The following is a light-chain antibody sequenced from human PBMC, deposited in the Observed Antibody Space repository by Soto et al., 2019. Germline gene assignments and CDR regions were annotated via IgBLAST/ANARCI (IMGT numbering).Light chain of an antibody. V-gene: IGLV2-8*01. J-gene: IGLJ2*01. CDR2: EVS. Sequence: QSALTQPPSASGSPGQSVTISCTGTSSDVGGYNYVSWYQQHPGKVPKLMIYEVSKRPSGVPNRFSGSKSGNTASLTVSGLQAEHEADYYCISYAGSNNLVFGGGTKLTVL. CDR3: ISYAGSNNLV. CDR1: SSDVGGYNY.